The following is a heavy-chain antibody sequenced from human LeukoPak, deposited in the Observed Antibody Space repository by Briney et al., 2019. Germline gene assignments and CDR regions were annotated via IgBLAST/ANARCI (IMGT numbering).Heavy chain of an antibody. Sequence: GGSLRLSCAASGFTFSNYWMSWVRQAPGKGLQWVANIKLDGSEEYYADSVKGRFTISRDNAKNSLYLQMNSLRAEDTAVYYCASVTVTTGGGMGYWGQGTLVTVSS. D-gene: IGHD4-17*01. CDR2: IKLDGSEE. CDR3: ASVTVTTGGGMGY. V-gene: IGHV3-7*01. J-gene: IGHJ4*02. CDR1: GFTFSNYW.